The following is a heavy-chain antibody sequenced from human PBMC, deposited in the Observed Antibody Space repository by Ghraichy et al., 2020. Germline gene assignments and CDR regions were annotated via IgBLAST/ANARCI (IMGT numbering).Heavy chain of an antibody. J-gene: IGHJ4*02. V-gene: IGHV3-15*01. CDR2: IQSKTDGGTT. CDR3: STGDRFNAVVVAEATETFYY. CDR1: GFSFSSAW. D-gene: IGHD2-15*01. Sequence: GGSLRLSCAASGFSFSSAWMTWVRQAPGKGLEWVGHIQSKTDGGTTDYAAPVKGRFTISRDDSKNTVFLQMNSLTTEDTAVYYCSTGDRFNAVVVAEATETFYYSGQVTLITVSS.